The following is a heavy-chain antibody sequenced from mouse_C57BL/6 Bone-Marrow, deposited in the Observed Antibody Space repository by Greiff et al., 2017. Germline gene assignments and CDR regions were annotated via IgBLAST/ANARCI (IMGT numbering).Heavy chain of an antibody. D-gene: IGHD1-2*01. J-gene: IGHJ2*01. Sequence: EVKLMESGGGLVKPGGSLKLSCAASGFTFSDYGMNWVRQAPETGLAWVAYLSSGSSNIYYADTVKGRFTLTRDNAKNTLFLQMTSLRSEDTAMYYCARMNYGGDFDYWGQGTTLTVSS. CDR2: LSSGSSNI. CDR3: ARMNYGGDFDY. V-gene: IGHV5-17*01. CDR1: GFTFSDYG.